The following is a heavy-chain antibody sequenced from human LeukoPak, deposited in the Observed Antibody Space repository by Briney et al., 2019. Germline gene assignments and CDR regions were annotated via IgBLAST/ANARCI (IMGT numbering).Heavy chain of an antibody. CDR3: AKDYYDSSGYYYSGSGPY. CDR1: GLTFSSYS. J-gene: IGHJ4*02. V-gene: IGHV3-30*18. CDR2: ISYDGSNK. Sequence: PGGSLRLYCAASGLTFSSYSMNWVRQAPGKGLEWVAVISYDGSNKYYADFVKGRFTISRDNSKNTLYLQMNSLRAEDTAVYYCAKDYYDSSGYYYSGSGPYWGQGTLVTVSS. D-gene: IGHD3-22*01.